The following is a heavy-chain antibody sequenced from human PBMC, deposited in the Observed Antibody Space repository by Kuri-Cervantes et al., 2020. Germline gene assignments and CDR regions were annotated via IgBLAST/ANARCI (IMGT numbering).Heavy chain of an antibody. CDR1: GFTFSSYW. CDR3: ARSDWFDP. V-gene: IGHV3-74*01. Sequence: GGSLRLSCAASGFTFSSYWMHWVRQAPGKGLVWVSRIKGDASEIFYADSVKGRFTVSRDNAKNTLYLQMNSLRVEDTAVYHCARSDWFDPWGQGTLVTVSS. CDR2: IKGDASEI. J-gene: IGHJ5*02.